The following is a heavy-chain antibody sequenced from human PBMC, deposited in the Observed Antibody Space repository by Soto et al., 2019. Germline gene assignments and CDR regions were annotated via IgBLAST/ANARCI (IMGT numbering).Heavy chain of an antibody. J-gene: IGHJ4*02. CDR1: GFTFSTYT. D-gene: IGHD5-12*01. CDR3: ARDSSGRDS. Sequence: PGWSLRLSCAASGFTFSTYTMYWVRQAPGKGLEWVSSISSSSSYIYYADSVKGRFTISRDNAKNSLYLQMHSLRAEDTAVYYCARDSSGRDSWGQGTLVTVSS. V-gene: IGHV3-21*01. CDR2: ISSSSSYI.